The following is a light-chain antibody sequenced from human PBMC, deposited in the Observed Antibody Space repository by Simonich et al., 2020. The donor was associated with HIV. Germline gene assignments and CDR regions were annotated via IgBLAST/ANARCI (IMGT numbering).Light chain of an antibody. J-gene: IGKJ2*01. CDR3: QQSNSYPT. CDR1: QGISNS. CDR2: AAS. Sequence: DIQMTQSPSSLSASVGDRVTITCRASQGISNSLAWYQQTPGKAPKLLLYAASRLESGVPSRFSGSGSGTDYTLTISSLQPEDFATYYCQQSNSYPTFGQGTKLEIK. V-gene: IGKV1-NL1*01.